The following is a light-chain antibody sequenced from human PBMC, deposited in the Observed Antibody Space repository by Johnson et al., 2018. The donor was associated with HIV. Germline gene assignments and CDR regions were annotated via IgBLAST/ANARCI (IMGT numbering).Light chain of an antibody. CDR1: SSNIGNNY. CDR3: GTWDSSLSAGNV. V-gene: IGLV1-51*01. CDR2: DNN. J-gene: IGLJ1*01. Sequence: QSVLTQPPLVSAAPGQKVTISCSGSSSNIGNNYVSWYQQLPGTAPKLLIYDNNKRPSGIPDRFSGSKSGTSATLGITVLQTGDEADYYCGTWDSSLSAGNVFGTGTKVTVL.